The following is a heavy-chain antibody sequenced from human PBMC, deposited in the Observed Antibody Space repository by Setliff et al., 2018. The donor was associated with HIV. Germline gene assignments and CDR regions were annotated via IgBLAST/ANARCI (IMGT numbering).Heavy chain of an antibody. CDR3: ARKGEYYYYYYYMDV. CDR1: GGTFSSYA. J-gene: IGHJ6*03. Sequence: ASVKVSCKASGGTFSSYAISWVRQAPGQGLEWMGWINTNTGNPTYAQGFTGRFVFSLDTSVSTAYLQISSLKAEDTAVYYCARKGEYYYYYYYMDVWGKGTTVTVSS. D-gene: IGHD2-21*01. CDR2: INTNTGNP. V-gene: IGHV7-4-1*02.